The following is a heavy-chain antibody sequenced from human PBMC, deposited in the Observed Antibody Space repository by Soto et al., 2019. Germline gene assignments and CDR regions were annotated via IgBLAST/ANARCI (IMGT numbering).Heavy chain of an antibody. CDR3: ARAYYHYTWGSIPAGFDP. Sequence: SETLSLTCTVSGGSISSGGYYWSWIRQHPGKGLEWIGYIYYSGSTYYNPSLKSRVTVSLDWSKNQFSLKLTSVTAADTAVYYCARAYYHYTWGSIPAGFDPWGQGILVTVSS. CDR1: GGSISSGGYY. D-gene: IGHD3-16*01. V-gene: IGHV4-31*03. CDR2: IYYSGST. J-gene: IGHJ5*02.